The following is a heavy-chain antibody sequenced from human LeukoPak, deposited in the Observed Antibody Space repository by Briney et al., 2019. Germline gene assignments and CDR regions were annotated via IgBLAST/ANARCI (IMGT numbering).Heavy chain of an antibody. CDR1: GFTFSSYG. V-gene: IGHV3-30*02. CDR3: ASRQWELRNAFDI. J-gene: IGHJ3*02. CDR2: IRYNGSNK. D-gene: IGHD1-26*01. Sequence: PGGSLRLSCAASGFTFSSYGMHWVRQAPGKGLEWVAFIRYNGSNKYYADSVKGRFTISRDNSKNTLYLQMNSLRAEDTAVYYCASRQWELRNAFDIWGQGTMVTVSS.